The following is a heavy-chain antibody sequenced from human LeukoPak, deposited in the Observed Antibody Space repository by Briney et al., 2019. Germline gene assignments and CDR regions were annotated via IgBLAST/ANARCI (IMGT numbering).Heavy chain of an antibody. CDR1: GDSITTYY. CDR2: IYYSGTT. Sequence: PSETLSLTCTVSGDSITTYYWNWIRQPLGKGLEWIGYIYYSGTTNYNPSLKSRLTISLDTSKNQFSLKLSSMTAADTAVYYCARATTVTTRFDPWGQGTLVIVSS. J-gene: IGHJ5*02. CDR3: ARATTVTTRFDP. V-gene: IGHV4-59*12. D-gene: IGHD4-17*01.